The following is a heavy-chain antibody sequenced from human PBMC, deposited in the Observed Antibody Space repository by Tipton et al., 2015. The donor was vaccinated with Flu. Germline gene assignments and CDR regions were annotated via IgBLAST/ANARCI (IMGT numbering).Heavy chain of an antibody. J-gene: IGHJ4*02. D-gene: IGHD3-22*01. CDR1: GGSISSGSYY. CDR3: ARVRSYYDSSGYYYAFDY. Sequence: TLSLTCTVSGGSISSGSYYWSWIRQPAGKGLEWIGRIYTSGSTNYNPSLKSRVTISVDTSKNQFSLKLSSVTAADTAVYYCARVRSYYDSSGYYYAFDYRGQATLVTVSS. CDR2: IYTSGST. V-gene: IGHV4-61*02.